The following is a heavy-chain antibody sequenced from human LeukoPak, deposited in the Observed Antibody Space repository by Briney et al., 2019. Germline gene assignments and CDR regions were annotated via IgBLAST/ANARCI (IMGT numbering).Heavy chain of an antibody. V-gene: IGHV4-30-2*01. D-gene: IGHD2-2*02. CDR2: IYHSGST. J-gene: IGHJ1*01. CDR3: ARAGPLAVVPAAITWPEYFQH. CDR1: GGSISSSGYY. Sequence: SETLSLTCTVSGGSISSSGYYWSWIRQPPGKGLEWIGYIYHSGSTYYNPSLKSRVTISVDRSKNQFSLKLSSVTAADTAVYYCARAGPLAVVPAAITWPEYFQHWGQGTLVTVSS.